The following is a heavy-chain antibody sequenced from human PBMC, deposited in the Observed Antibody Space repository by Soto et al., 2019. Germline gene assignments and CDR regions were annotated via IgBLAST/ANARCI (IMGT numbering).Heavy chain of an antibody. J-gene: IGHJ4*02. CDR3: ARDPDSLGISPYFDY. Sequence: GRVTITADESTSTAYMELSSLRSEDTAVYYCARDPDSLGISPYFDYWGQGTLVTVSS. V-gene: IGHV1-69*01. D-gene: IGHD7-27*01.